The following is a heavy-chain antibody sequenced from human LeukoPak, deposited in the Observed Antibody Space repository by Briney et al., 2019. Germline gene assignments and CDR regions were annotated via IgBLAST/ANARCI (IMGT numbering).Heavy chain of an antibody. J-gene: IGHJ4*01. CDR2: LSGSGITT. CDR3: AKGIYSSGWSYFDY. D-gene: IGHD6-19*01. CDR1: GFTFKNAW. V-gene: IGHV3-23*01. Sequence: PGGSLRLSCAASGFTFKNAWMSWVRQAPGKGLEWVSTLSGSGITTYYADSVKGRFTISRDNSKNTLYLQMNSLRAEDTAVYYCAKGIYSSGWSYFDYWGHGTLVTVSS.